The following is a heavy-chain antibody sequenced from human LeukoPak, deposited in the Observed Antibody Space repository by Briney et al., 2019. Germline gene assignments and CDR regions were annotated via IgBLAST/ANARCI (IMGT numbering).Heavy chain of an antibody. Sequence: GASVTVSFKASGYTFTNYYMHWVRQAPGQGLEWIGIISPSDGGTTYAQKFQGRVAMTRDTSTSTVYMELSSLRYGDTAVYYCATWGSSSSPLPTMDVWGQGTSVTVSS. J-gene: IGHJ6*02. V-gene: IGHV1-46*01. CDR1: GYTFTNYY. D-gene: IGHD6-13*01. CDR3: ATWGSSSSPLPTMDV. CDR2: ISPSDGGT.